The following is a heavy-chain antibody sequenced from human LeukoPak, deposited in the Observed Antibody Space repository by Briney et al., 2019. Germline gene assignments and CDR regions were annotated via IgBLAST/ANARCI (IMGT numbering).Heavy chain of an antibody. CDR1: GFTFSDFY. CDR2: INHSGST. D-gene: IGHD6-13*01. J-gene: IGHJ6*02. V-gene: IGHV4-34*01. CDR3: ASDSIAAAGKTYYYYGMDV. Sequence: GSLRLSCAASGFTFSDFYMSWIRQPPGKGLEWIGEINHSGSTNYNPSLKSRVTISVDTSKNQFSLKLSSVTAADTAVYYCASDSIAAAGKTYYYYGMDVWGQGTTVTVSS.